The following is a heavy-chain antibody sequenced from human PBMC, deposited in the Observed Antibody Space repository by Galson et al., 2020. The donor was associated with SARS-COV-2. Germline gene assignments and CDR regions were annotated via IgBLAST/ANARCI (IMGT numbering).Heavy chain of an antibody. CDR1: GFIFNNYG. CDR3: AKGPLGLFDYYFQY. CDR2: ISYDGNTK. V-gene: IGHV3-30*18. D-gene: IGHD2-21*01. J-gene: IGHJ4*02. Sequence: GGSLRLSCVASGFIFNNYGLHWVRQAPGKALEWVALISYDGNTKYYADSLKGRFTISRDNSKNPVYLQANSLGIEDTAIYYCAKGPLGLFDYYFQYWGQGTLVTVSS.